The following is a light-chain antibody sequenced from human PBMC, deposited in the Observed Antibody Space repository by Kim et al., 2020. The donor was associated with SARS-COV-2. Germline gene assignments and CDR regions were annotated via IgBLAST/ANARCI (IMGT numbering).Light chain of an antibody. CDR2: DAS. CDR1: HDISNY. Sequence: DIQMTQSPSSLSASVGDRVNITCQASHDISNYLNWYQQKPGKAPKLVIYDASNLERGVPSRFSGSGSGTDFTFTISSLQPEDIATYYCQQYDTLLTFGGGTKVDIK. J-gene: IGKJ4*01. V-gene: IGKV1-33*01. CDR3: QQYDTLLT.